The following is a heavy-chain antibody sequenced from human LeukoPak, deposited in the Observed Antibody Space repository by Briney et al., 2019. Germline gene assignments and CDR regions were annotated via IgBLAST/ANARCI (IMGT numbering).Heavy chain of an antibody. CDR3: ARDDRAGYSGYRRSGYYFDY. J-gene: IGHJ4*02. D-gene: IGHD5-12*01. CDR2: ISYDGSNK. CDR1: GFTFSSYA. Sequence: GGSLRLSCAASGFTFSSYAMHWVRQAPGKGLEWVAVISYDGSNKYYADSEKGRFTISRDNSKNTLYLQMNSLRAEDTAVYYCARDDRAGYSGYRRSGYYFDYWGQGTLVTVSS. V-gene: IGHV3-30*01.